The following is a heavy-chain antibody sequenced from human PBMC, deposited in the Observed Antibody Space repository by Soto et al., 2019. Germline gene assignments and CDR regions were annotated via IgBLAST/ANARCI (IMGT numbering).Heavy chain of an antibody. D-gene: IGHD3-9*01. Sequence: GASLKVSCKASGYTFTSYDINWVRRATGQGLEWMGWMNPNSGNTGYAQKFQGRVTMTRNTSISTAYMELSSLRSEDTAVYYCARGLRELVSSGYYYYYMDVWGKGTTVTVSS. CDR3: ARGLRELVSSGYYYYYMDV. V-gene: IGHV1-8*01. CDR1: GYTFTSYD. J-gene: IGHJ6*03. CDR2: MNPNSGNT.